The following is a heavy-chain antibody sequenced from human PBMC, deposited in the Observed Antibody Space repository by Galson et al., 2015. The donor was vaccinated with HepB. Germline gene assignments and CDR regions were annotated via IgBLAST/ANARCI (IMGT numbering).Heavy chain of an antibody. D-gene: IGHD5-24*01. CDR1: GGTFSSYA. Sequence: SVKVSCKASGGTFSSYAMSWVRQAPGQGLEWMGGSIPIFGTANYAQKFQGRVTITADESTSTAYMELSSLRSEDTAVYYCAREQSSDAFDIWGQGTMVTVSS. CDR2: SIPIFGTA. J-gene: IGHJ3*02. CDR3: AREQSSDAFDI. V-gene: IGHV1-69*13.